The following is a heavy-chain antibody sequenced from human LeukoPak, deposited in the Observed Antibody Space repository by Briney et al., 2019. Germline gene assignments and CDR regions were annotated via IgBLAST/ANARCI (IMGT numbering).Heavy chain of an antibody. J-gene: IGHJ4*02. D-gene: IGHD7-27*01. CDR1: GFTVSSDS. CDR2: IYSGGST. CDR3: VKDEDWGFGS. V-gene: IGHV3-53*05. Sequence: GGSLRLSCTVSGFTVSSDSMSWVRQAPGKGLEWVSFIYSGGSTHYSDSVKGRFTISRDNSRNTLYLQMNGLRAEDTAPYYCVKDEDWGFGSWGQGTPVTVSS.